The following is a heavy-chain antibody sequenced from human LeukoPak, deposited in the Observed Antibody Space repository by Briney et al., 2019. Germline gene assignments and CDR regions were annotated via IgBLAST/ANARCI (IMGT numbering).Heavy chain of an antibody. J-gene: IGHJ3*02. CDR1: GFTFSSYD. Sequence: GGSLRLSCAASGFTFSSYDMHWVRQATGKGLEWVSAIGTAGDTYYPGSVKGRFTISRENAKISLYLQMNSLRAGDTAVYYCATYCSSTRCRDAFDIWGQGTLVTVSS. CDR3: ATYCSSTRCRDAFDI. CDR2: IGTAGDT. V-gene: IGHV3-13*01. D-gene: IGHD2-2*01.